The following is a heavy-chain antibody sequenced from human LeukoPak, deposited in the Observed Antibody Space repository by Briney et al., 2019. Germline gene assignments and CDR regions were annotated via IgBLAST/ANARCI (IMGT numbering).Heavy chain of an antibody. J-gene: IGHJ4*02. Sequence: QSGGSLRLSCAASGFTFSSYAMNWVRQAPGKGLEWVSTISDSGGNTYYADSVKGRFTISRDNSKNTLYLQMNSLRAEDTALYYCAKDTTTDFDYWGQGTLVTVSS. CDR3: AKDTTTDFDY. D-gene: IGHD1-26*01. V-gene: IGHV3-23*01. CDR2: ISDSGGNT. CDR1: GFTFSSYA.